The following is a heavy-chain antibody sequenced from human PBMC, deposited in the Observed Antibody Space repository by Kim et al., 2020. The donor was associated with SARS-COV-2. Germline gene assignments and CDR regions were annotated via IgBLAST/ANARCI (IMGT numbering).Heavy chain of an antibody. CDR1: GFTFSSYA. D-gene: IGHD6-13*01. CDR2: ITSGGGT. J-gene: IGHJ4*02. V-gene: IGHV3-23*01. CDR3: AKVAGSNPLDY. Sequence: GGSLRLSCAASGFTFSSYAMSWVRQAPGKGLEWVSAITSGGGTYYADSVKGRFTISRDNSKNTLYLQVNSLRAEDTAVYYCAKVAGSNPLDYWGQGTLVTVSS.